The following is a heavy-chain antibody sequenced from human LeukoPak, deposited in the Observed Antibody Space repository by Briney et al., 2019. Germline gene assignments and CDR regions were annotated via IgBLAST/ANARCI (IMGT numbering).Heavy chain of an antibody. J-gene: IGHJ4*02. CDR1: GGSFSGYY. V-gene: IGHV4-34*01. Sequence: SETLSLTCAVYGGSFSGYYWSWICQPPGKGLEWIGEINHSGSTNYNPSLKSRVTISVDTSKNQFSLKLSSVTAADTAVYYCARAPIGGNYFDYWGQGTLVTVSS. CDR2: INHSGST. D-gene: IGHD4-23*01. CDR3: ARAPIGGNYFDY.